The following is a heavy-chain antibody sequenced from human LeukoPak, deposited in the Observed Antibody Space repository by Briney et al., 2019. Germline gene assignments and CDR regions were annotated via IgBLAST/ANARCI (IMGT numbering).Heavy chain of an antibody. J-gene: IGHJ4*02. Sequence: SETLSLTCTVSGGSISSYYWSWIRQPPGKGLEWIGYIYYSGSTNYNPSLKSRVTISVDTSKNQFSLKLSSVTAADTAVYYCARASSGNFDYWGQGTLSPSPQ. CDR2: IYYSGST. CDR1: GGSISSYY. CDR3: ARASSGNFDY. D-gene: IGHD3-10*01. V-gene: IGHV4-59*01.